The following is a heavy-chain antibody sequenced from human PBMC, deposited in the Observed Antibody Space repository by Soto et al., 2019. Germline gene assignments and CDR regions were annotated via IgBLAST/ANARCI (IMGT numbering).Heavy chain of an antibody. CDR1: GYTFINYA. V-gene: IGHV1-3*01. D-gene: IGHD3-22*01. CDR2: INAGNGNT. J-gene: IGHJ4*02. Sequence: ASVKVSCKASGYTFINYALHWVRQAPGQRHDWIGIINAGNGNTSYSQKFQGRVTMTRDTSTSTVYMELSSLRSEDTAVYYCARDFESSGYYQTTEFGYWGQGTLVTVSS. CDR3: ARDFESSGYYQTTEFGY.